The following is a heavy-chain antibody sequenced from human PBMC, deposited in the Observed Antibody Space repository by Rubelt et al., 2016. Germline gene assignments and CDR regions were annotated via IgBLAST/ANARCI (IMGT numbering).Heavy chain of an antibody. J-gene: IGHJ4*02. CDR2: IVVGSGNP. CDR1: GFTFTSSA. D-gene: IGHD3-3*01. CDR3: ASEENWSGYFAFDY. V-gene: IGHV1-58*01. Sequence: QMQLVQSGPEVKKPGTSVKVSCKASGFTFTSSAVQWVRQARGQRLEWIGRIVVGSGNPNYAQKFQERVTITRDMSTSTAYMELSSLRSEDTAVYYCASEENWSGYFAFDYWGQGTLVTVSS.